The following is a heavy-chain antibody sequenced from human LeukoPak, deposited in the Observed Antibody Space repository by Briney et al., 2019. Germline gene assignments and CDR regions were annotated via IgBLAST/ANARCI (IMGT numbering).Heavy chain of an antibody. CDR1: GGSISSYY. J-gene: IGHJ5*02. CDR3: ARPQRVPAAIATIPERGAGWFDP. Sequence: PSETLSLTCTVSGGSISSYYWSWIRQPPGKGLEWIGEINHSGSTNYNPSLKSRVTISVDTSKNQFSLKLSSVTAADTAVYYCARPQRVPAAIATIPERGAGWFDPWGQGTLVTVSS. D-gene: IGHD2-2*01. V-gene: IGHV4-34*01. CDR2: INHSGST.